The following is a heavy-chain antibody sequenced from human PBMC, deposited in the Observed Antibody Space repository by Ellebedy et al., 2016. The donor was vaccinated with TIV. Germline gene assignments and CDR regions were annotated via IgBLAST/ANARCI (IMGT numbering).Heavy chain of an antibody. CDR2: IIPLIGIG. D-gene: IGHD1-26*01. CDR1: GDTLTTDA. V-gene: IGHV1-69*04. Sequence: SVKVSCKASGDTLTTDAISRVRQAPGQGLEWMGRIIPLIGIGNYAQNFQGRVTITADKSTSTAYMELSSLRSEDAAVYYCARDREIEYFDYWGQGTLVTVSS. J-gene: IGHJ4*02. CDR3: ARDREIEYFDY.